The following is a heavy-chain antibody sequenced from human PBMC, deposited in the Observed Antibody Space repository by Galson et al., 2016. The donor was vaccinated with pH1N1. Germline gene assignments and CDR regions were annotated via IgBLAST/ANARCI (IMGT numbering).Heavy chain of an antibody. V-gene: IGHV4-38-2*01. Sequence: SETLSLTCAVSGYSITSGYYWGWIRQSPGKGLEWIGSIYQSGNTYVNPSLRSRVTISVDTSKSQFSLRLRSMTAADTAVYYCARHSHFALGGSGDFDVWGQGILVTVSS. J-gene: IGHJ4*02. CDR2: IYQSGNT. CDR1: GYSITSGYY. D-gene: IGHD7-27*01. CDR3: ARHSHFALGGSGDFDV.